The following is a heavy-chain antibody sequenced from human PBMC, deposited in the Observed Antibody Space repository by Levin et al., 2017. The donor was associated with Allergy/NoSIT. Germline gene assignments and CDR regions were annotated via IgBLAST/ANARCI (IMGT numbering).Heavy chain of an antibody. CDR1: GGSISSSSYY. Sequence: SETLSLTCTVSGGSISSSSYYWGWIRQPPGKGLEWIGSIYYSGSTYYNPSLKSRVTISVDTSKNQFSLKLSSVTAADTAVYYCARGIADNFDYWGQGTLVTVSS. J-gene: IGHJ4*02. D-gene: IGHD6-13*01. V-gene: IGHV4-39*07. CDR3: ARGIADNFDY. CDR2: IYYSGST.